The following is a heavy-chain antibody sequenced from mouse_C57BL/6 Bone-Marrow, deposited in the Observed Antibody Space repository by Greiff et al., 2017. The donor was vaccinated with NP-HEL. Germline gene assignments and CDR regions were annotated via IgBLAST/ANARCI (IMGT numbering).Heavy chain of an antibody. D-gene: IGHD1-1*01. V-gene: IGHV1-9*01. CDR3: ARKGITTVVAPYYAMDY. Sequence: QVQLKQSGAELMKPGASVKLSCKATGYTFTGYWIEWVKQRPGHGLEWIGEILPGSGSTNYNEKFKGKATFTADTSSNTAYMQLSSLTTEDSAIYYCARKGITTVVAPYYAMDYWGQGTSVTVSS. CDR1: GYTFTGYW. J-gene: IGHJ4*01. CDR2: ILPGSGST.